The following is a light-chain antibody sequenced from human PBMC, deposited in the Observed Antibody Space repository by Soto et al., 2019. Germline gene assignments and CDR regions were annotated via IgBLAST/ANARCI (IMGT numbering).Light chain of an antibody. CDR3: QQSYSTPYS. Sequence: IQMTQSPSSLSASVGDRVTITCRASRSIGNYLNWYQQKPESAPKLLIYLTSSLQSGVPSRFSGSGSGTYFTLTISSLQPEDFATYYCQQSYSTPYSFGQGTKLEIK. CDR2: LTS. J-gene: IGKJ2*01. V-gene: IGKV1-39*01. CDR1: RSIGNY.